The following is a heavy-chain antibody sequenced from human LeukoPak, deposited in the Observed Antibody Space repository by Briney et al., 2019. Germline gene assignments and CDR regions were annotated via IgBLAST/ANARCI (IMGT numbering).Heavy chain of an antibody. CDR1: GYTFTSYD. CDR2: MNPNSGNT. V-gene: IGHV1-8*01. J-gene: IGHJ4*02. CDR3: ARGPPHKRQHFDY. Sequence: ASVKVSCTASGYTFTSYDINWVRQATGQGLEWMGWMNPNSGNTGYAQKFQGRVTMTRNTSISTAYMELSSLRSEDTAVYYCARGPPHKRQHFDYWGQGTLVTVSS.